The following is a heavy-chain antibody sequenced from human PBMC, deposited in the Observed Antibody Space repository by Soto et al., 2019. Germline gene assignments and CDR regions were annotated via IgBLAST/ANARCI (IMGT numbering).Heavy chain of an antibody. Sequence: QVQLQQWGAGLLKPSETLSLTCAVYVGSFSGYYWSWIRQPPGKGLEWIGEINHSGSTNYNPSLKSRVTISVDTSKNQFSVKLSSVTAADTAVYYCARGLRDVLLWFGARSYWYFDLWGRGTMVTVSS. J-gene: IGHJ2*01. D-gene: IGHD3-10*01. CDR3: ARGLRDVLLWFGARSYWYFDL. V-gene: IGHV4-34*01. CDR1: VGSFSGYY. CDR2: INHSGST.